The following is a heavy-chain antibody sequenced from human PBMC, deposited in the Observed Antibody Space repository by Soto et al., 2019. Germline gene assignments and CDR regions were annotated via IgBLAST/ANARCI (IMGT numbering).Heavy chain of an antibody. D-gene: IGHD2-2*01. CDR1: GFTFSSYA. J-gene: IGHJ4*02. CDR3: AKDLSTLFADSPMDY. CDR2: ISYDGSNK. Sequence: PGGSLRLSCAGSGFTFSSYAMSWVRQAPGKGLEWVAVISYDGSNKYYADSVKGRFTISRDNSKNTLYLQMNSLRAEDTAVYYCAKDLSTLFADSPMDYWGQGTLVTVSS. V-gene: IGHV3-30*18.